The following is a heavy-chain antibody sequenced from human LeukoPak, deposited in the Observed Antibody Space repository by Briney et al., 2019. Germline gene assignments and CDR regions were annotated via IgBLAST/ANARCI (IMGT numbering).Heavy chain of an antibody. V-gene: IGHV4-30-4*08. CDR1: GVSLSSGDYY. D-gene: IGHD1-26*01. J-gene: IGHJ2*01. Sequence: SQTLSLTCTVSGVSLSSGDYYWSWIRQPPGKGLEWIGYIYYSGSTYYNPSLKSRVTISVDTSKNQFSLKLSSVTAADTAVYYCARHEERWELLPDWYFDLWGRGTLVTVSS. CDR3: ARHEERWELLPDWYFDL. CDR2: IYYSGST.